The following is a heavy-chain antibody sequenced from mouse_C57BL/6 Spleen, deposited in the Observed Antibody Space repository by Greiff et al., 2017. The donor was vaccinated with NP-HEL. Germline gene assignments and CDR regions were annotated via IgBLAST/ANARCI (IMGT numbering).Heavy chain of an antibody. J-gene: IGHJ2*01. CDR1: GFTFSDYG. Sequence: EVQLVESGGGLVKPGGSLKLSCAASGFTFSDYGMHWVRQAPEQGLEWVAYISSGSSTIYYADTVKGRFTISRDNAKNTLFLQMTSLRSEDTAMYYCARERCITTVVPFDDWGQGTTLTVSS. CDR2: ISSGSSTI. V-gene: IGHV5-17*01. D-gene: IGHD1-1*01. CDR3: ARERCITTVVPFDD.